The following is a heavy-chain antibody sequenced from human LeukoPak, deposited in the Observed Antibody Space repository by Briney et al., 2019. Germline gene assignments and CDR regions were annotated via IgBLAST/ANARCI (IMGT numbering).Heavy chain of an antibody. CDR2: IYYSGNT. Sequence: PSETLPLTCTVSGGSISTHYWSWLRQPPGKGLEWIGYIYYSGNTNYNPSLKSRLTISVDTSNNQFSLKLSSVTAADTAVYYCARDFIAVAGGISYYYYYMDVWGKGTTVTVSS. CDR3: ARDFIAVAGGISYYYYYMDV. V-gene: IGHV4-59*11. CDR1: GGSISTHY. J-gene: IGHJ6*03. D-gene: IGHD6-19*01.